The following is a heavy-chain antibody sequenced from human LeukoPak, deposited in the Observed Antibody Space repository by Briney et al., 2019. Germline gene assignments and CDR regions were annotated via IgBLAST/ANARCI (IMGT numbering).Heavy chain of an antibody. CDR3: ARDRYYYDSSGYSGSSYYYYYMDV. J-gene: IGHJ6*03. V-gene: IGHV3-48*01. Sequence: GGSLRLSCAASGFTFSSYEMNWVRQAPGKGLEWVSYISSSSSTIYYADSVKGRFTISRDNAKNSLYLQMNSLRAEDTAVYYCARDRYYYDSSGYSGSSYYYYYMDVWGKGTTVTVSS. D-gene: IGHD3-22*01. CDR2: ISSSSSTI. CDR1: GFTFSSYE.